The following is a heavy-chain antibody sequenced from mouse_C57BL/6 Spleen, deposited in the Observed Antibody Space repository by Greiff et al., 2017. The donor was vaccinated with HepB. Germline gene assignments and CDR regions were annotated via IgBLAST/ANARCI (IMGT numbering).Heavy chain of an antibody. CDR1: GYAFSSSW. CDR2: IYPGDGDT. CDR3: ARANYYGSNWYFDV. V-gene: IGHV1-82*01. J-gene: IGHJ1*03. Sequence: QVQLQQSGPELVKPGASVKISCKASGYAFSSSWMNWVKQRPGKGLEWIGRIYPGDGDTNYNGKFKGKATLTADKSSSTAYMPLSSLTSEDSAVYFCARANYYGSNWYFDVWGTGTTVTVSS. D-gene: IGHD1-1*01.